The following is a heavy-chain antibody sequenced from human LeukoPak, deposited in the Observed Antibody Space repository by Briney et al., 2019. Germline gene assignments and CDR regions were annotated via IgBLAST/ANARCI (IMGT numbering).Heavy chain of an antibody. CDR1: GGSFSGYY. CDR3: ARGRRYSYGQPEYYFDY. D-gene: IGHD5-18*01. V-gene: IGHV4-34*01. Sequence: SETLSLTCAVYGGSFSGYYWSWIRQPPGKGLEWIGEINHSGSTNYNPSLKSRVTISVDTSKNQFSLKLSSVTAADTAVYYCARGRRYSYGQPEYYFDYWGQGTLVTVSS. J-gene: IGHJ4*02. CDR2: INHSGST.